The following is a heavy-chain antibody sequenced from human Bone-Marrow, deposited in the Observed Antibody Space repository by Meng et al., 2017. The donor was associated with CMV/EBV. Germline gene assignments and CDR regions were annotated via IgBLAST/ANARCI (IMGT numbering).Heavy chain of an antibody. CDR3: GGCSGYDFSCYYYGMDV. CDR2: IIPILGIA. Sequence: SVKVSCKASGGTFSSYAISWVRQAPGQGLEWMGGIIPILGIANYAQKFQGRVTITADKSTSTAYMELSSLRSEDTAVYYCGGCSGYDFSCYYYGMDVWGQGTTVTFYS. J-gene: IGHJ6*02. CDR1: GGTFSSYA. V-gene: IGHV1-69*10. D-gene: IGHD5-12*01.